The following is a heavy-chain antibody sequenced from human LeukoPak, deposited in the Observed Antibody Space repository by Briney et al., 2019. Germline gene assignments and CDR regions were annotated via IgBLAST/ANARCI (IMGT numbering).Heavy chain of an antibody. V-gene: IGHV1-2*02. Sequence: ASVKVSCKASGYTFTGYYMHWVRQAPGQGLEWMGWINPNSGGTNYAQKFQGRVTITADKSTSTAYMELSSLRSEDTAVYYCARDPSSGWPHYFDYWGQGTLVTVSS. D-gene: IGHD6-19*01. CDR1: GYTFTGYY. CDR2: INPNSGGT. J-gene: IGHJ4*02. CDR3: ARDPSSGWPHYFDY.